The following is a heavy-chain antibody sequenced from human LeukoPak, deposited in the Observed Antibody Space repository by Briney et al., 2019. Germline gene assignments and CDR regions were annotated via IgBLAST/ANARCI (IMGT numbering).Heavy chain of an antibody. D-gene: IGHD3-22*01. Sequence: GASVTVSCKASGYTFTSYFMHWVRQAPGQGLEWMGLINPRGGSTRYAQKFQGRVTMTRNTSTSTVYMELSSLRSEDTAMYYCARDRTHYYESSGYYSRWEYWGQGTLVTVSS. V-gene: IGHV1-46*01. CDR2: INPRGGST. CDR1: GYTFTSYF. CDR3: ARDRTHYYESSGYYSRWEY. J-gene: IGHJ4*02.